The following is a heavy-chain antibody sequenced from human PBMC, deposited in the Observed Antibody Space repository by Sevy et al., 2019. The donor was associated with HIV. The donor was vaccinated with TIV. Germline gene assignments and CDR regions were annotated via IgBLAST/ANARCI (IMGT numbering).Heavy chain of an antibody. CDR2: IKSKTDGGTT. Sequence: GGSLRLSCAASGFTFSNAWMSWVRQAPGKGLEWVGRIKSKTDGGTTDYAAPVKGRFTISRDDSKTTLYLQMNSLKTEDTAVYYCTPCYYDSSGYYYHDAFDIWGQGTMVTVSS. CDR3: TPCYYDSSGYYYHDAFDI. D-gene: IGHD3-22*01. J-gene: IGHJ3*02. CDR1: GFTFSNAW. V-gene: IGHV3-15*01.